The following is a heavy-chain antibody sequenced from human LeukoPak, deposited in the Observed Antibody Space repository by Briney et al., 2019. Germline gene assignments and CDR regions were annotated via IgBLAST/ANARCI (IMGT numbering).Heavy chain of an antibody. CDR2: IKQDGSEK. J-gene: IGHJ4*02. Sequence: GGSLRLSCVGSGFSWISYWMTWVRQAPGKGLEWVANIKQDGSEKYYVDSVKGRFTISRDNAKNSLYLQINSLRAEDTAVYYCVRSGSDFDYWGQGTLVTVSS. CDR1: GFSWISYW. V-gene: IGHV3-7*01. CDR3: VRSGSDFDY.